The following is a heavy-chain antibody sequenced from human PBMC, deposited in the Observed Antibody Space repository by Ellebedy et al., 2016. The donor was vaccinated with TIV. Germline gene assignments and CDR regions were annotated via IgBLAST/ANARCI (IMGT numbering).Heavy chain of an antibody. V-gene: IGHV1-69*13. Sequence: SVKVSXKASGGTFSSYAISWVRQAPGQGLEWMGGIIPIFGTANYAQKFQGRVTITADESTSTAYMELSSLRSEDTAVYYCAREIIVGATDLGYWGQGTLVTVSS. D-gene: IGHD1-26*01. CDR2: IIPIFGTA. CDR3: AREIIVGATDLGY. CDR1: GGTFSSYA. J-gene: IGHJ4*02.